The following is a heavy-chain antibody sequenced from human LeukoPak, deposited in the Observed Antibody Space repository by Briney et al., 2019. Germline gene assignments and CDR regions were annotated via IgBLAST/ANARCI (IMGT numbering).Heavy chain of an antibody. J-gene: IGHJ4*02. D-gene: IGHD3-10*01. V-gene: IGHV4-31*03. CDR2: IYYSGST. CDR1: GGSISSGGYY. CDR3: ARDSGGATDY. Sequence: TSETLSLTCTVSGGSISSGGYYWSWIRQHPGKGLAWIGYIYYSGSTYYNPSLRSRVTISVDTSKNQFSLKLSSVTAADTAVYYCARDSGGATDYWGQGTLVTVSS.